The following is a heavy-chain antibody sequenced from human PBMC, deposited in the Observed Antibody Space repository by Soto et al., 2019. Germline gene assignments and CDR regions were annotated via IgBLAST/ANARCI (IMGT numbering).Heavy chain of an antibody. CDR2: ISYDGSNK. D-gene: IGHD6-19*01. J-gene: IGHJ4*02. Sequence: QVQLVESGGGVVQPGRSLRLSCAASGFTFSSYGMHWVRQAPGKGLEWVAVISYDGSNKYYADSVKGRFTISRDNSKNTLYLQMNSLRAEDTAVYYCANLVAGSHDYWGQGTLVTVSS. CDR3: ANLVAGSHDY. V-gene: IGHV3-30*18. CDR1: GFTFSSYG.